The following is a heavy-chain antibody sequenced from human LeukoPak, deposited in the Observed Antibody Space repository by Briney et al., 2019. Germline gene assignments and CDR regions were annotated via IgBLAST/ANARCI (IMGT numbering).Heavy chain of an antibody. Sequence: GGSLRLSCAASGFTFSISWMHWFRQVPGKGLMWVSRITTDETTTYADSVRGRFTISRDNAKNTVYLQMNSLRVEDTAVYYCAKDWFATTDYWGQGILVTVSS. CDR3: AKDWFATTDY. CDR2: ITTDETT. J-gene: IGHJ4*02. V-gene: IGHV3-74*01. D-gene: IGHD1/OR15-1a*01. CDR1: GFTFSISW.